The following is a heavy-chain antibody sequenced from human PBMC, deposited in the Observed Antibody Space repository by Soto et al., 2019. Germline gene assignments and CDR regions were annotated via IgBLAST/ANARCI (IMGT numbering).Heavy chain of an antibody. V-gene: IGHV1-18*01. Sequence: ASVKVSCKASGYTFTNYGVSWVRQAPGQGLEWMGWINVCNGNTKYAQKVQGRVTMTTDTSTSTAYMELSSLRSEDTAVYYCATVPRRYRCQYYYGYWGHATLLSV. CDR2: INVCNGNT. CDR1: GYTFTNYG. D-gene: IGHD5-18*01. CDR3: ATVPRRYRCQYYYGY. J-gene: IGHJ4*01.